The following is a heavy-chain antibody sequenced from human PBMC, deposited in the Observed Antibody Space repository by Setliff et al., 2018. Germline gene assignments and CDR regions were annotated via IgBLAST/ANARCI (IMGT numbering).Heavy chain of an antibody. D-gene: IGHD2-2*01. V-gene: IGHV4-34*01. CDR1: GDSFSDYY. CDR3: RLAICSKNCEEALDY. J-gene: IGHJ4*02. Sequence: PSETLSLTCAVYGDSFSDYYWSWIRQPPGKGLEWIEEINHRGSTNYKPSLKSRVAMSVDTSKNQFSLKLQSVTAADTAVYYFRLAICSKNCEEALDYWSQGTLVTVSS. CDR2: INHRGST.